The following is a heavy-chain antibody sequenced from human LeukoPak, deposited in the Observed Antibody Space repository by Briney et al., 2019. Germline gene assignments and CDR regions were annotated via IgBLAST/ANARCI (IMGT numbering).Heavy chain of an antibody. Sequence: SQTLSLTCAVSGGSISSGGYSWSWIRQPPGKGLEWIGYIYHSGSTYYNPSLKSRVTISVDRSKNQFSLKLSSVTAADTAVYYCARRNYYGSGSYYYYYGMDVWGQGTTVTVSS. CDR2: IYHSGST. V-gene: IGHV4-30-2*01. J-gene: IGHJ6*02. D-gene: IGHD3-10*01. CDR3: ARRNYYGSGSYYYYYGMDV. CDR1: GGSISSGGYS.